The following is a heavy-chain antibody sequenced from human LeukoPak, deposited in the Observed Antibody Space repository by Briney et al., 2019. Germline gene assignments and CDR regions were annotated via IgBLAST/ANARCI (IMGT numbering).Heavy chain of an antibody. J-gene: IGHJ4*02. D-gene: IGHD5-24*01. CDR1: GGSISSYY. Sequence: PSETLSLTCTVSGGSISSYYWSWIRQPPGKGLEWIGYMYYSGSTNYNPSLKSRVTISVDTSKNQFSLKLTSVTAADTAVYYCARGDNYRLTYFFDYWGQGTLVTVSS. V-gene: IGHV4-59*01. CDR3: ARGDNYRLTYFFDY. CDR2: MYYSGST.